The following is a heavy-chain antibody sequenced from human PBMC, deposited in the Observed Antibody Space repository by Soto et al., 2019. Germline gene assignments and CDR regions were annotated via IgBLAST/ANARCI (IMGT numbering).Heavy chain of an antibody. Sequence: QVQLVESGGGVVQPGRSLRLSCAASGFTFSSYGMHWVRQAPGKGLEWVAVIWYDGSNKYYADSVKGRLTISRDNSKTTLYLHMNSLRAEDSDVYYWARPMNGMAGYFDYWGQGTLVIVSS. CDR1: GFTFSSYG. J-gene: IGHJ4*02. CDR2: IWYDGSNK. V-gene: IGHV3-33*01. CDR3: ARPMNGMAGYFDY. D-gene: IGHD6-13*01.